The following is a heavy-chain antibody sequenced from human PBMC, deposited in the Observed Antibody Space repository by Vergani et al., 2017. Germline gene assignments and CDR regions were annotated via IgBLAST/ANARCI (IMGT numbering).Heavy chain of an antibody. CDR3: ARIGPYFHDSRIDY. CDR2: IYHSGST. D-gene: IGHD3-22*01. CDR1: GVSFRSADYY. J-gene: IGHJ4*02. Sequence: QVHLQESGPGLVKSSQTLSLTCTVSGVSFRSADYYWSWIRQAPGKGLEWIGYIYHSGSTSYNPSLKSRVSMSVETSKNQFYLNLRSVTAADTAIYYCARIGPYFHDSRIDYWGQGRLVTVSS. V-gene: IGHV4-30-4*08.